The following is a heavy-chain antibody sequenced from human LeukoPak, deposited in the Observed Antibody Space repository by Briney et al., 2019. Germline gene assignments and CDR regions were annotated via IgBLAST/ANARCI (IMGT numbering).Heavy chain of an antibody. CDR3: ARDNIPFYYYYAMDV. CDR1: GFTFSSYA. CDR2: ISYDGSNK. J-gene: IGHJ6*02. Sequence: GGSLRLSCAASGFTFSSYAMHWVRQAPGKGLEWVAVISYDGSNKYYADSVKGRFTISRDNSKNTLYLQMNSLRAEDTAVYYCARDNIPFYYYYAMDVWGQGTTVTVSS. V-gene: IGHV3-30*04.